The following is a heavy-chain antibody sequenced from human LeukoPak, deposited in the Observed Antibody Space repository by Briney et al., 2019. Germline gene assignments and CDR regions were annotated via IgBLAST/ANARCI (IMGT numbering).Heavy chain of an antibody. CDR3: VRFGSSTWYKGAFDI. D-gene: IGHD6-13*01. J-gene: IGHJ3*02. V-gene: IGHV4-34*12. CDR2: IVHSGNT. CDR1: GGSFSGYY. Sequence: KASETLSLTCAVYGGSFSGYYWSWIRQPPGKGLEWIGEIVHSGNTKYNPSLKSRVTISVDTSKNQFSLNLTSVTAADTAVYYCVRFGSSTWYKGAFDIWGQGTMVTVAS.